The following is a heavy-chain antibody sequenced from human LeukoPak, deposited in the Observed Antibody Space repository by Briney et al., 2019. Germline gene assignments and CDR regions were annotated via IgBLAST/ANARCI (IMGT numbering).Heavy chain of an antibody. V-gene: IGHV4-31*03. CDR3: ARDSPRYSSSWQNWYFDL. Sequence: SQTLSLTCTVSGGSISSGGYYWSWIRQHPGKGLDGIGYIYYSGSTYYNPSLKSRVTISVDTSKNQFSLKLSSVTAADTAVYYCARDSPRYSSSWQNWYFDLWGRGTLVTVSS. CDR1: GGSISSGGYY. J-gene: IGHJ2*01. CDR2: IYYSGST. D-gene: IGHD6-13*01.